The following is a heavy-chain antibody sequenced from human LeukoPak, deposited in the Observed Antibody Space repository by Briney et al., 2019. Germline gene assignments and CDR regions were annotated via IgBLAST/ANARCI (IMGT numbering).Heavy chain of an antibody. CDR2: IWYDGSNK. J-gene: IGHJ4*02. CDR1: GSTFSSYG. Sequence: PGGSLRLSCAASGSTFSSYGMHWVRQAPGKGLEWVAVIWYDGSNKYYADSVKGRFTISRDNSKNTLYLQMNSLRAEDTAVYYCARGTALAYCGGDCYSGVDYWGQGTLVTVSS. D-gene: IGHD2-21*02. CDR3: ARGTALAYCGGDCYSGVDY. V-gene: IGHV3-33*01.